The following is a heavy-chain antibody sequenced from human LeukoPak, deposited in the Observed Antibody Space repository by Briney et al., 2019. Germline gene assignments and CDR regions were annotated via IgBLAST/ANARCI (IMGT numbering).Heavy chain of an antibody. V-gene: IGHV1-69*01. CDR3: PRVFRGLLGGSYYYFDS. J-gene: IGHJ4*02. CDR1: GGPFSRYA. CDR2: ILPSIGTA. Sequence: GSSVNVSCMVSGGPFSRYAISWVRQAPGRGREGMGGILPSIGTANYAQKFPVRVTIPADDSTGTAYMALSSLRSEDTAVYYCPRVFRGLLGGSYYYFDSWGQGTLVAVSS. D-gene: IGHD3-10*01.